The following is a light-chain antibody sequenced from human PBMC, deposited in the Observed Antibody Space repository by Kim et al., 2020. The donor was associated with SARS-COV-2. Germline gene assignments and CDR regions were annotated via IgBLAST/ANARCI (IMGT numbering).Light chain of an antibody. CDR1: QAISTY. Sequence: ASVGDVVTITCRASQAISTYLAWYQQKPGMVTKVLIYGASSLRSGVPSRFSGSGSGTDFTLTISSLQPEDVATYYCQQYDSAPWTFGQGTKVDIK. CDR2: GAS. J-gene: IGKJ1*01. CDR3: QQYDSAPWT. V-gene: IGKV1-27*01.